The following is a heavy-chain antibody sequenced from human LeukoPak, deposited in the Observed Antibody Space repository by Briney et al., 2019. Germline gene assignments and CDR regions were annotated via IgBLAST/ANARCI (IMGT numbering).Heavy chain of an antibody. CDR2: INHSGST. Sequence: SETLSLTCAVYGGSFNNYYWSWIRQPPGTGLEWIGEINHSGSTKYNPSLKSRVTISVDTSKNQFSLKLTSVTAADTAVYYCARGTGFGVVFNYYQYYMDVWGKGTTVTASS. CDR3: ARGTGFGVVFNYYQYYMDV. D-gene: IGHD3-3*01. J-gene: IGHJ6*03. CDR1: GGSFNNYY. V-gene: IGHV4-34*01.